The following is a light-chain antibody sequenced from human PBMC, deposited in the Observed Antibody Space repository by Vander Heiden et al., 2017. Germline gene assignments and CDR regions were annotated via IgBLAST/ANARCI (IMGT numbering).Light chain of an antibody. V-gene: IGLV3-21*02. J-gene: IGLJ2*01. CDR3: QVWDSSSDHVV. CDR1: NIGSKS. CDR2: DDS. Sequence: SVLTPLPPVSVAPGQTARITCGGNNIGSKSVHWYQQKPGQAPVLVVDDDSDRPSGIPERLSGSNSGNTATLTRSRVEDGDEADYYCQVWDSSSDHVVFGGGTKLTVL.